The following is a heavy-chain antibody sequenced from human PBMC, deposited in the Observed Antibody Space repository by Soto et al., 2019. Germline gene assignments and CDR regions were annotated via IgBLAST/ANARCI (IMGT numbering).Heavy chain of an antibody. CDR2: IKSKTDGGTT. CDR1: SVSNAW. V-gene: IGHV3-15*07. CDR3: TRSGDFWGGYPEGFDP. Sequence: SVSNAWMNWVRQAPGKGLEWVGRIKSKTDGGTTDYAAPVKGRFTISRDDSKNTLYLQMNSLKTEDTAVYYCTRSGDFWGGYPEGFDPWGQGTLVTVSS. D-gene: IGHD3-3*01. J-gene: IGHJ5*02.